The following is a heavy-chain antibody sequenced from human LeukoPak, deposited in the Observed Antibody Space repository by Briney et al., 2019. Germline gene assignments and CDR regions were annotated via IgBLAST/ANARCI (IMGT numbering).Heavy chain of an antibody. CDR3: ARDISWAAAGNADY. CDR2: IIPIFGTA. V-gene: IGHV1-69*13. CDR1: GGTFSSYA. D-gene: IGHD6-13*01. Sequence: SVKVSCKASGGTFSSYAISWVRQAPGQGLEWMGGIIPIFGTANYAQKFQGRVTITADESTSTAYMELRSLRSDDTAVYYCARDISWAAAGNADYWGQGTLVTVSS. J-gene: IGHJ4*02.